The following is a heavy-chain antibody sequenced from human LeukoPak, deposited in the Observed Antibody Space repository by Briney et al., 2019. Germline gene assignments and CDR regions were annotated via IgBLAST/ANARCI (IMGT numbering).Heavy chain of an antibody. D-gene: IGHD6-13*01. V-gene: IGHV5-51*01. CDR3: ARHTTAAAGTSYYYYYGMDV. Sequence: GESLKISCKGSGYSFTSYWIGWVRQMPGKGLEWMGIIYPGDSDTRYSPSFQGQVTISADKFFSTAYLQWSSLKASDTAVYYCARHTTAAAGTSYYYYYGMDVWGQGTTVTVSS. J-gene: IGHJ6*02. CDR1: GYSFTSYW. CDR2: IYPGDSDT.